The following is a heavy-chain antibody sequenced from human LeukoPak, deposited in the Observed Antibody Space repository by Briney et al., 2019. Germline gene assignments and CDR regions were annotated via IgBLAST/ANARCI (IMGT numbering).Heavy chain of an antibody. V-gene: IGHV3-30-3*01. CDR1: GFTFSSYA. CDR3: ARDPERYQLLPDY. J-gene: IGHJ4*02. D-gene: IGHD2-2*01. CDR2: ISYDGSNK. Sequence: GGSLRLSCAASGFTFSSYAMHWVRQAPGKGLEWVAVISYDGSNKYYADSVKGRFTISRDNSKNTLYLQMSSLRAEDTAVYYCARDPERYQLLPDYWGQGTLVTVSS.